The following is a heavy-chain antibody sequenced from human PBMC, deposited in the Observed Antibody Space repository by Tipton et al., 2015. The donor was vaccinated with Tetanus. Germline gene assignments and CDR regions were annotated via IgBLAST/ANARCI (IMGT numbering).Heavy chain of an antibody. D-gene: IGHD1-26*01. V-gene: IGHV4-59*01. CDR2: VYSSGST. J-gene: IGHJ5*02. Sequence: LRLSCTVSGGSINPYYWSWIRQPPGKGLEWIGNVYSSGSTYYNPSLKGRVTISVDTSTTQFSLRLNSVTAADTAIYYCARGHRLSASYAGWFDPWGQGTLVTVSS. CDR3: ARGHRLSASYAGWFDP. CDR1: GGSINPYY.